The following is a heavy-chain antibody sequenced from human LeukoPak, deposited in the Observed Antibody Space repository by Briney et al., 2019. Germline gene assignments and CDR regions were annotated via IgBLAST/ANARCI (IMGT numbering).Heavy chain of an antibody. D-gene: IGHD3-16*01. CDR1: GFTFSSYS. CDR2: ISSTSNYI. J-gene: IGHJ4*02. V-gene: IGHV3-21*01. Sequence: PGGSLRHSCAASGFTFSSYSMNWVRQAPGKGLEWVSYISSTSNYIYYADSVKGRFTISRDNAKNSLFLQMNSLRAEDTAVYYCARDRSWGSLEGLYYFDCWGQGTLVTVSS. CDR3: ARDRSWGSLEGLYYFDC.